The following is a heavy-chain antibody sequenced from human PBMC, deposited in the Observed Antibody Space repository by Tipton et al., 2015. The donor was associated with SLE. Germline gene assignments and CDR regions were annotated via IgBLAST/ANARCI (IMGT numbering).Heavy chain of an antibody. CDR3: AREGSYGPPDY. J-gene: IGHJ4*02. Sequence: TLSLTCTVSGGSISSHSWSWIRQPPGKGLEWIGYIYFTGSTNYNPSLKSRVTISVDTSRNQFSLKLSSVTAADTAVYYCAREGSYGPPDYWGQGTLVTVSS. D-gene: IGHD5-18*01. CDR2: IYFTGST. CDR1: GGSISSHS. V-gene: IGHV4-59*11.